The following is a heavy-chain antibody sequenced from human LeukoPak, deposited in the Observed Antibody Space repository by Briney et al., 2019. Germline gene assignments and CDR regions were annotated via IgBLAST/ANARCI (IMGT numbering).Heavy chain of an antibody. D-gene: IGHD3-10*01. CDR3: ARRFYGSGRAYYYYGMDV. CDR2: INPNSGGT. Sequence: ASVKVSCKASGYTFTGYYMHWVRQAPGQELEWMGRINPNSGGTNYAQKFQGRVTMTRDTSISTAYMELSRLRSDDTAVYYCARRFYGSGRAYYYYGMDVWGQGTTVTVSS. CDR1: GYTFTGYY. J-gene: IGHJ6*02. V-gene: IGHV1-2*06.